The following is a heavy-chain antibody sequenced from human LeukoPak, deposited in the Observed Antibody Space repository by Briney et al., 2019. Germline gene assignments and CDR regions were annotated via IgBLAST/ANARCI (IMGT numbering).Heavy chain of an antibody. J-gene: IGHJ4*02. Sequence: GGSLRLSCAASGFIISRDSMNWVRQAPGKGLEWIAYISRDSGIKYYADSVRGRFTISRDNAKNSLYLQMHSLRAEDTAVYYCARDAGYSHGPDFDYWGQGTLVTVSS. V-gene: IGHV3-48*01. D-gene: IGHD5-18*01. CDR2: ISRDSGIK. CDR1: GFIISRDS. CDR3: ARDAGYSHGPDFDY.